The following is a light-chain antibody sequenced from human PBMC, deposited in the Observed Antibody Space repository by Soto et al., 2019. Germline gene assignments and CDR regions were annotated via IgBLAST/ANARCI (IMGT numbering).Light chain of an antibody. CDR3: QQYGSSPWT. V-gene: IGKV3-20*01. CDR1: QSVSSY. CDR2: DAS. J-gene: IGKJ1*01. Sequence: VLTQSPGTLSLYPGEGATLSCRASQSVSSYLAWYQQKPGQAPRLLIYDASNRATGIPARFSGSGSGTDFTLTISRLEPEDFAVYYCQQYGSSPWTFGQGTKVDI.